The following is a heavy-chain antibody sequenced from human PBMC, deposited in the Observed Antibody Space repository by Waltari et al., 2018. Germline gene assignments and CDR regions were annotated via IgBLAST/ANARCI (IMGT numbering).Heavy chain of an antibody. CDR1: GFTFNKYS. CDR2: IRHDSSDI. V-gene: IGHV3-48*04. D-gene: IGHD3-10*01. Sequence: EVQLVESGGGWVQPGGSLSLSCEASGFTFNKYSMIWVRQAPGKGLEWLSFIRHDSSDIYYADSVEGRFSISRDNAQNSLFLHMNSLRVEDTAVYYCARDWFGETFWGQGTLVTVSS. CDR3: ARDWFGETF. J-gene: IGHJ4*02.